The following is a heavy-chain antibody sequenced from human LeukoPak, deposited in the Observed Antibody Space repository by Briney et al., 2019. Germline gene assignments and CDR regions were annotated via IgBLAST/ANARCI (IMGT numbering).Heavy chain of an antibody. CDR1: GFTFNDYA. J-gene: IGHJ4*02. CDR3: AKVTRRTTVVHHGPFDY. Sequence: QPGGSLRLSCAASGFTFNDYAMHWVRQAPGKGLEWVSGISWNSGSIGYADSVKGRFTISRDNAKNSLYLQMNSLRAEDTALYYCAKVTRRTTVVHHGPFDYWGQGTLVTVSS. D-gene: IGHD4-23*01. CDR2: ISWNSGSI. V-gene: IGHV3-9*01.